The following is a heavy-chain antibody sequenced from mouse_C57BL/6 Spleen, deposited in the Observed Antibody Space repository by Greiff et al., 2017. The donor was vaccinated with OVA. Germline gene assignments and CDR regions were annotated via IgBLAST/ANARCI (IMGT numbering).Heavy chain of an antibody. CDR2: ISDGGSYT. CDR1: GFTFSSYA. D-gene: IGHD3-1*01. J-gene: IGHJ2*01. V-gene: IGHV5-4*01. Sequence: EVQLVESGGGLVKPGGSLKLSCAASGFTFSSYAMSWVRQTPEKRLEWVATISDGGSYTYYPDNVKGRFTISRDNAKNNLYLQMSHLKSEDTAMYYCAGERETAHYFDYWGQGTTLTVSS. CDR3: AGERETAHYFDY.